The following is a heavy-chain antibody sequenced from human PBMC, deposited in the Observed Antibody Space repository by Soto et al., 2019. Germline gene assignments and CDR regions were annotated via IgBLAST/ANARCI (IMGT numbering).Heavy chain of an antibody. CDR1: GFTFRNAW. J-gene: IGHJ6*03. Sequence: EVQLVESGGGLVKPGGSLRLSCAASGFTFRNAWMSWVRQAPGKGLEWVGRIKSKTDGGTTDYAAPVKGRFTISRDDSKNTLYLQMNSLKTEDTAVYYCTTDRGQYDFWSGYLLDFYYYYYYMDVWGKGTTVTVSS. CDR2: IKSKTDGGTT. D-gene: IGHD3-3*01. CDR3: TTDRGQYDFWSGYLLDFYYYYYYMDV. V-gene: IGHV3-15*01.